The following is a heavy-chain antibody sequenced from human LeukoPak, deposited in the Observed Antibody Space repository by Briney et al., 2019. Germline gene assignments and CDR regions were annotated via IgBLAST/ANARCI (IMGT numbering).Heavy chain of an antibody. Sequence: GSSVKVSCKASGYTFTSYYMHWVRQAPGQGLEWMGIINPSGGSTSYAQKFQGRVTMTRDTSTSTVYMELSSLRSEDTAVYYCARDMKGDGDYVNDAFDIWGQGTMVTVSS. V-gene: IGHV1-46*01. CDR2: INPSGGST. J-gene: IGHJ3*02. CDR3: ARDMKGDGDYVNDAFDI. D-gene: IGHD4-17*01. CDR1: GYTFTSYY.